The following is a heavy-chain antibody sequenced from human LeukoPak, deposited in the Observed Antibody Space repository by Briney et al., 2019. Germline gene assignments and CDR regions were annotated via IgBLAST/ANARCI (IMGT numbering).Heavy chain of an antibody. CDR3: AKDSTSSKKGALEI. CDR1: GFTFSNFA. D-gene: IGHD2-2*01. Sequence: TGGSLRLSCAASGFTFSNFAINWVRQAPGKGLAWVSGISGTGRSTYSADSVKGRFIISRDNSKNILYLQMNSLTAEDTAVYYCAKDSTSSKKGALEIWGQGTMVTVSS. J-gene: IGHJ3*02. CDR2: ISGTGRST. V-gene: IGHV3-23*01.